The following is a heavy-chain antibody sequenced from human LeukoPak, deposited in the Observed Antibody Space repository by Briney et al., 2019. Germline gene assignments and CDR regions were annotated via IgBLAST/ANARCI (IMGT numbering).Heavy chain of an antibody. CDR2: INHSGST. V-gene: IGHV4-34*01. CDR1: GGSISSYY. CDR3: ARGLAARGRYGMYFDY. D-gene: IGHD4-17*01. Sequence: PSETLSLTCTVSGGSISSYYWSWIRQPPGKGLEWIGEINHSGSTNYNPSLKSRVTISVDTSKNQFSLKLSSVTAADTAVYYCARGLAARGRYGMYFDYWGQGTLVTVSS. J-gene: IGHJ4*02.